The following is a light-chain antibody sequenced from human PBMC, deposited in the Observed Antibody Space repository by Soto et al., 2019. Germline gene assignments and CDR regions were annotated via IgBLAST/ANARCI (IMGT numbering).Light chain of an antibody. CDR2: GAS. CDR3: KQYSNWPQP. CDR1: QSVSND. V-gene: IGKV3-15*01. Sequence: DIPMTQNPAILSASPGERATLSCRASQSVSNDLAWYQQKPGQAPRLLIYGASSRATGIPARFSGSGSGTEFTLTISSLQSEDFAVYFCKQYSNWPQPFGHWTKVDIK. J-gene: IGKJ1*01.